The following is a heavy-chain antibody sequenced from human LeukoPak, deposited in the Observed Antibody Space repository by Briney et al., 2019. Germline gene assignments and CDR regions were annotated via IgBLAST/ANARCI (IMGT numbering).Heavy chain of an antibody. Sequence: PSETLSLTCAVYGGSFSGYYWSWIRQPPGKGLEWIGEINHRGSTNYNPSLKSRVTISVDTSKNQFSLKLSSVTAADTAVYYCAGSPTLVGATIGGGPGLSSVSDYWGQGTLVTVSS. CDR3: AGSPTLVGATIGGGPGLSSVSDY. CDR2: INHRGST. CDR1: GGSFSGYY. V-gene: IGHV4-34*01. D-gene: IGHD1-26*01. J-gene: IGHJ4*02.